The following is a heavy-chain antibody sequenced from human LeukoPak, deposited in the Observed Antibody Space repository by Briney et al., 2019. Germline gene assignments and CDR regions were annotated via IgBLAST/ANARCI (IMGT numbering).Heavy chain of an antibody. CDR3: AREAGGYSYATHLDY. D-gene: IGHD5-18*01. Sequence: GGSLRLSCAASGFTFSSYSMNWVRQAPGKGLEWVSSISSTSSYIFYADSMKGRFTISRDNAKNSLFLQMNSLRAEDTAVYYCAREAGGYSYATHLDYWGQGTLVTVSS. J-gene: IGHJ4*02. CDR2: ISSTSSYI. CDR1: GFTFSSYS. V-gene: IGHV3-21*01.